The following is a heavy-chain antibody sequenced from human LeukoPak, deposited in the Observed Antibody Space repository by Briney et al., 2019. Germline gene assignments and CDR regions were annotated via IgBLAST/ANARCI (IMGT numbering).Heavy chain of an antibody. D-gene: IGHD2-2*02. CDR2: IYHSGST. J-gene: IGHJ2*01. V-gene: IGHV4-30-2*01. Sequence: SETLSLTCAVSGGSISSGGYSWSWIRQPPGKGLEWIGYIYHSGSTYYNPSLKSRVTISVDRSKNQFSLKLSSVTAADTAVYYCASRAIVVVPAATPYWYFDLWGRGTLVTVSS. CDR1: GGSISSGGYS. CDR3: ASRAIVVVPAATPYWYFDL.